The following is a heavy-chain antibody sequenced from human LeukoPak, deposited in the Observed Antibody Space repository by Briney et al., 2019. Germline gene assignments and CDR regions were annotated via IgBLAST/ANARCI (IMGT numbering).Heavy chain of an antibody. CDR2: ISYDGSNT. CDR3: AKPYYYGSRSYMDY. D-gene: IGHD3-10*01. V-gene: IGHV3-30*18. CDR1: GFTFSTSW. Sequence: GGSLRLSCSASGFTFSTSWMHWVRQAPGKGLEWVAVISYDGSNTYYADSVKGRFTISRDNSKNMLYLQMNSLRAEDTAVYYCAKPYYYGSRSYMDYWGQGTLVTVSS. J-gene: IGHJ4*02.